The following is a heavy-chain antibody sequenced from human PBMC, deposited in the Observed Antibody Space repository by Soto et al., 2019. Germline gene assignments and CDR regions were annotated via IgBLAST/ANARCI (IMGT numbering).Heavy chain of an antibody. Sequence: GGSLRLSCAASGFTFSSSAMRWVRLAPGKGLEWISSIRSSGLDTYYADSVKGRFTISRDNSKRTVYLQMNSLRDEDTATYFCANEGRTMPPRPTYYFGLDPWGQGT. D-gene: IGHD1-1*01. CDR2: IRSSGLDT. CDR3: ANEGRTMPPRPTYYFGLDP. V-gene: IGHV3-23*01. CDR1: GFTFSSSA. J-gene: IGHJ6*02.